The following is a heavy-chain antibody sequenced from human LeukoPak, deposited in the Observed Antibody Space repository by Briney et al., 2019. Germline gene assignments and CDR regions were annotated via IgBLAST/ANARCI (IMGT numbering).Heavy chain of an antibody. J-gene: IGHJ4*02. Sequence: SGGSLRLSCTGSGFTFGAHSMAWVRQAPGKGPGWVGFIRGKAYGEATGYTASVKGRFTISRDDSKSIVYLQMNSLRTEDTAVYYCICLTDPFDHWGQGSLVTVSS. CDR1: GFTFGAHS. CDR3: ICLTDPFDH. CDR2: IRGKAYGEAT. V-gene: IGHV3-49*04.